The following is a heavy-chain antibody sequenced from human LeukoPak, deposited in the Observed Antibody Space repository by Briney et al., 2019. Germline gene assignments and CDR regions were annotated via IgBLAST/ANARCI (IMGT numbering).Heavy chain of an antibody. J-gene: IGHJ4*02. Sequence: GASVKVSCKASGYTFNKYGITWARQAPGQGLEWMGWISAYNGDTNYAQSPQGRVTMTKDTSTSTAYMELRSLRSDDTAVYYCARGPSNTSGWHIYFDYWGQGTLVTVSS. CDR3: ARGPSNTSGWHIYFDY. D-gene: IGHD6-19*01. CDR2: ISAYNGDT. CDR1: GYTFNKYG. V-gene: IGHV1-18*01.